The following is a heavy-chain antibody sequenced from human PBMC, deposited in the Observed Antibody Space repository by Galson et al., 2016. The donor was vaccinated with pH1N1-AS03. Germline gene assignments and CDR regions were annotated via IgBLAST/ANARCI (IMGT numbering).Heavy chain of an antibody. V-gene: IGHV3-30-3*02. CDR2: TSYNGRNK. Sequence: SLRLSCAASGFAFSDYTMHWVRQAPGKGLEWVAATSYNGRNKYYTDSVQGRFSISRDNSKNTLHLQMISLRDEDTAVYFCARSPSSAWHNFDYWGQGALVVVST. D-gene: IGHD6-19*01. CDR1: GFAFSDYT. J-gene: IGHJ4*02. CDR3: ARSPSSAWHNFDY.